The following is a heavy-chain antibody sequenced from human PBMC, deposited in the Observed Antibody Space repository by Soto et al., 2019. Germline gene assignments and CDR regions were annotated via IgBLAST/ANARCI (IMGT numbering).Heavy chain of an antibody. J-gene: IGHJ4*02. D-gene: IGHD2-2*01. CDR2: ISPSSGRT. CDR1: GYTFGIYG. CDR3: ARESVCSGTSCPWDF. V-gene: IGHV1-18*01. Sequence: QVQLVQSEAEVKKPGASVKVSCQASGYTFGIYGLTWVRQAPGQGPEWMGWISPSSGRTKYAQKFQGRVTMTTQTSTNTAHMELRTLTSDDTAVYYCARESVCSGTSCPWDFWGQGTLVTVSS.